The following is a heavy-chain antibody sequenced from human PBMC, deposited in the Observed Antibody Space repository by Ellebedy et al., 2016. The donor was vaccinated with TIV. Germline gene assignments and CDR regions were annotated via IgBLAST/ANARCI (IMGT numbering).Heavy chain of an antibody. CDR3: AREVWYPAS. D-gene: IGHD6-13*01. V-gene: IGHV3-74*01. CDR1: GFTFSSYW. J-gene: IGHJ4*02. Sequence: PGGSLRLPCAVSGFTFSSYWMHWVRQAPGKGLMWVSRINTDGSSTGYADSVKGRFTISRDNAKNTLYLQMNGLRAEDTAVYYCAREVWYPASWGQGTLVTVSS. CDR2: INTDGSST.